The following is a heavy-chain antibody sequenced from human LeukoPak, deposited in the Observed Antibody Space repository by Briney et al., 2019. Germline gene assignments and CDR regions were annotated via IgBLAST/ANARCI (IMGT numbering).Heavy chain of an antibody. CDR2: IYYSGST. D-gene: IGHD1-26*01. CDR3: ARSSGSYYSRIDY. J-gene: IGHJ4*02. CDR1: GGSISSSSYY. V-gene: IGHV4-39*07. Sequence: SSEALSLTCTVSGGSISSSSYYWGWIRQPPGKGLEWIGSIYYSGSTYYNPSLKSRVTMSVDASKSQFSLNLSSVTAADTAFYYCARSSGSYYSRIDYWGQGTLVTVSS.